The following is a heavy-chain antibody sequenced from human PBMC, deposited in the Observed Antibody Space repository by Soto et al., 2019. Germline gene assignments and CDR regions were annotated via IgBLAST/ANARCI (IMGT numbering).Heavy chain of an antibody. J-gene: IGHJ6*02. V-gene: IGHV3-30*18. CDR3: AKIPGYSYGYARWYYYYGMDV. D-gene: IGHD5-18*01. CDR1: GFTFSSYG. CDR2: ISYDGSNK. Sequence: GGSLRLSCAASGFTFSSYGMHWVRQAPGKGLEWVAVISYDGSNKYYADSVKGRFTISRDNSKNTLYLQMNSLRAEDTAVYYCAKIPGYSYGYARWYYYYGMDVWGQGTTVTVSS.